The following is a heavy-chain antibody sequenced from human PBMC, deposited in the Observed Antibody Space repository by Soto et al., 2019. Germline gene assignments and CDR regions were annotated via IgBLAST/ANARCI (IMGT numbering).Heavy chain of an antibody. Sequence: QITLKESGPTLVKPTQTLTLTCTFSGFSLSTSGVGVGWIRQPPGKALEWLALIYWNDDKRYSPSLKSRLTIPKDTSKNQVVLTMTNMDPVETATYYCAHSSGSYLGGGEPLDYWGQGTLVTVSS. D-gene: IGHD1-26*01. CDR2: IYWNDDK. CDR1: GFSLSTSGVG. CDR3: AHSSGSYLGGGEPLDY. J-gene: IGHJ4*02. V-gene: IGHV2-5*01.